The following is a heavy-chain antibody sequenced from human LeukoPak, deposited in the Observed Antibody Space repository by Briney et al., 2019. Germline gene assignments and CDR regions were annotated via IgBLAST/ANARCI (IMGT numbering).Heavy chain of an antibody. CDR1: SGSISGYF. CDR3: ARQYYTSGPPRVFDY. CDR2: IYYSGGT. Sequence: SETLSLTCTVSSGSISGYFWSWIRQPPGKGLEWIGYIYYSGGTSYNPSLKSRVTISLDTSKNQFSLKLSSVTAADTAVYYCARQYYTSGPPRVFDYWGQGTLVTVSS. V-gene: IGHV4-59*08. D-gene: IGHD6-19*01. J-gene: IGHJ4*02.